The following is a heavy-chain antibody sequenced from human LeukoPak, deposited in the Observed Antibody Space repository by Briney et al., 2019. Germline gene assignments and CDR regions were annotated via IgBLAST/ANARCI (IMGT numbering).Heavy chain of an antibody. V-gene: IGHV3-33*06. D-gene: IGHD4-11*01. CDR2: IWSDATEK. J-gene: IGHJ4*02. CDR3: AKDAQRGFDYSNSLEY. CDR1: GFTYSHHG. Sequence: GGSPRLSCAAPGFTYSHHGMHRVRPAPGQGVEWVAVIWSDATEKYYGDAVKGRFTISRDNSRNTLYLQMNSLRAEDTAVYYCAKDAQRGFDYSNSLEYWGQGTLVTVSS.